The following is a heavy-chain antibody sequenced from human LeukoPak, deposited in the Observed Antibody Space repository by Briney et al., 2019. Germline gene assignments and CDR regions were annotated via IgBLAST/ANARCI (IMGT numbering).Heavy chain of an antibody. CDR2: IKQDGSEK. J-gene: IGHJ4*02. CDR1: GFTFSSYW. V-gene: IGHV3-7*01. D-gene: IGHD5-12*01. CDR3: ARRRGYSGYDWVY. Sequence: GGSLRLSCAASGFTFSSYWMSWVRQAPGKGLEWVANIKQDGSEKYYVDSVKGRFTISRDNAKNLLYLQMNSLRAEDTAVYYCARRRGYSGYDWVYWGQGTLVTVSS.